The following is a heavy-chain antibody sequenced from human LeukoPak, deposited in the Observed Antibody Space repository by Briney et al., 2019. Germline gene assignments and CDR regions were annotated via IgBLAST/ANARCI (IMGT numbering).Heavy chain of an antibody. V-gene: IGHV1-2*02. Sequence: GASVKVSCEASGDTFTGYYMHWVRQAPGQGLEWMVWINPNSGGTNYAQKFQSRVTMTRDTSTSTAYLELSRLRSDDTAVYYCAREGAGDSRWSWYDYWAQGSLVTVSS. CDR2: INPNSGGT. D-gene: IGHD6-13*01. CDR3: AREGAGDSRWSWYDY. CDR1: GDTFTGYY. J-gene: IGHJ4*02.